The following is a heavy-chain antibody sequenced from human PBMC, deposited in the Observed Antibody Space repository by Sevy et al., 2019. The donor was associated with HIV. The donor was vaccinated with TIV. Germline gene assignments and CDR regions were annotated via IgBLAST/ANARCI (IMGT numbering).Heavy chain of an antibody. CDR3: AKHTSFMLDS. V-gene: IGHV1-2*02. J-gene: IGHJ5*01. CDR2: INSKSGGT. Sequence: VSVKVSCKTSGFAFTGHHLHWVRQAPGHGLEWMDWINSKSGGTNYAQNFQGRVILTSDTSLSTAYMELTSLRPDDTAIYSGAKHTSFMLDSWGQGTLVTVSS. CDR1: GFAFTGHH.